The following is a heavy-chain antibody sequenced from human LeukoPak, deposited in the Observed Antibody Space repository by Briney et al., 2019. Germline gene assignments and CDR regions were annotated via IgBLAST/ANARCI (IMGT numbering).Heavy chain of an antibody. CDR2: INPKTAKP. Sequence: ASVKVSCKASGYTFINYAINWVRQAPGQGLEWRGWINPKTAKPTYDQAFTGRFVFSLDTSINTAYLQISSLKAEDTAVYYCARDDGDYSYYYYMEVWGKGTTVTVSS. CDR1: GYTFINYA. CDR3: ARDDGDYSYYYYMEV. J-gene: IGHJ6*03. D-gene: IGHD2-21*02. V-gene: IGHV7-4-1*02.